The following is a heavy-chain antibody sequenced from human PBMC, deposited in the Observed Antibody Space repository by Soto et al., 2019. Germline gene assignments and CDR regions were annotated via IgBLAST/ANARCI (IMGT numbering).Heavy chain of an antibody. CDR1: GGSISSGDYY. D-gene: IGHD3-10*01. CDR2: IYYSGST. J-gene: IGHJ5*02. CDR3: ARGTYSVRGVIPNGFDP. Sequence: KPSETLSLTCTVSGGSISSGDYYWSWIRQPPGKGLEWIGYIYYSGSTYYNPSLKSRVTISVDTSKNQFSLKLSSVTAADTAVYYCARGTYSVRGVIPNGFDPWGQGTLVTVSS. V-gene: IGHV4-30-4*01.